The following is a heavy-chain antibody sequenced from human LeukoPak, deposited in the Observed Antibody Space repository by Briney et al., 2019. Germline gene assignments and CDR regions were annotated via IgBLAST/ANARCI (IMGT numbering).Heavy chain of an antibody. CDR2: IYSGGTT. J-gene: IGHJ4*02. D-gene: IGHD6-19*01. Sequence: GGSLRLSCSASGFTVSSDYMSWVRQAPGKGLAWLSVIYSGGTTYYADSVKGRFTISRDNSKNTVYLQMNSLRVEDTAVYYCTRGGSVPATRSFDYWGQGTLVTVSS. CDR1: GFTVSSDY. V-gene: IGHV3-66*01. CDR3: TRGGSVPATRSFDY.